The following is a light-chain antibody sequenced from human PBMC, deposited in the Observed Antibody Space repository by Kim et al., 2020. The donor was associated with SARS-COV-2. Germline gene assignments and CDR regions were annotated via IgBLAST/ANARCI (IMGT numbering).Light chain of an antibody. CDR2: SAS. Sequence: IQLTQSPSSLSASVGDRVTITCRASQGIASSVAWYQHKPGKAPQLLIYSASTLQSGVPSRFSGSGSGTDFTLTISSLQPEDFATYYCQQLSSYPLTFGGGTKVEI. J-gene: IGKJ4*01. CDR1: QGIASS. V-gene: IGKV1-9*01. CDR3: QQLSSYPLT.